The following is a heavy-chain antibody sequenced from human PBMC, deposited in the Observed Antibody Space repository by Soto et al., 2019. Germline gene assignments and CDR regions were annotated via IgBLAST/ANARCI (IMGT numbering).Heavy chain of an antibody. D-gene: IGHD3-9*01. Sequence: HPAGSLRLSCAASGFTFSSYWMSWVRQAPGKGLEWVANIKQDGSEKYYVDSVKGRFTISRDNAKDSLYLQMNSLRAEDTAVYYCARVYYDILTGYYKSAFDIWGQGTMVTVSS. CDR2: IKQDGSEK. J-gene: IGHJ3*02. V-gene: IGHV3-7*01. CDR3: ARVYYDILTGYYKSAFDI. CDR1: GFTFSSYW.